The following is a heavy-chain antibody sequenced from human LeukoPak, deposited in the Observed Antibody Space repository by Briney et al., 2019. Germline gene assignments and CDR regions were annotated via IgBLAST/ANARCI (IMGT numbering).Heavy chain of an antibody. J-gene: IGHJ5*02. CDR1: GYTFTDCY. CDR3: ATNAGSYGSGSYYNDNWFDP. D-gene: IGHD3-10*01. CDR2: VDPEDGET. Sequence: ASVKVSCKVSGYTFTDCYMHWVQQAPGKGREWMGLVDPEDGETIYAEKFQGRVTITADTSTDTAYMELSSLRSEDTAVYYCATNAGSYGSGSYYNDNWFDPWAKGTLVTVSS. V-gene: IGHV1-69-2*01.